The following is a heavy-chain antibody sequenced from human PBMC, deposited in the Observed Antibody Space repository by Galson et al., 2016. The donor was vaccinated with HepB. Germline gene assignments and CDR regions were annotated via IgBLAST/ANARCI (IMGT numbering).Heavy chain of an antibody. CDR1: GYTFSTYA. V-gene: IGHV1-18*04. CDR2: ISAYNGNT. J-gene: IGHJ3*02. Sequence: SVKVSCKASGYTFSTYAINWVRQAPGQDLEWMGWISAYNGNTNYAQKLQGRVTMSTDTSTSTAYMELRSLRSDDTAVYYCARVQQWLAPRGAFAIWGRGTVVTVSS. CDR3: ARVQQWLAPRGAFAI. D-gene: IGHD6-19*01.